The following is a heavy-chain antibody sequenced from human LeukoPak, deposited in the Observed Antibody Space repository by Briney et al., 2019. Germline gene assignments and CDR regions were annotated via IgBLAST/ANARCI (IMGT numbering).Heavy chain of an antibody. J-gene: IGHJ3*02. Sequence: SETLSPTCAVSGGSISSGGYSWSWIRQPPGKGLEWIGYIHHSGSTYYNPSLKSRVTISVDRSKNQFSLKLSSVTAADTAVYYCARTSIAARRANAFDIWGQGAMVTVSS. D-gene: IGHD6-6*01. V-gene: IGHV4-30-2*01. CDR2: IHHSGST. CDR3: ARTSIAARRANAFDI. CDR1: GGSISSGGYS.